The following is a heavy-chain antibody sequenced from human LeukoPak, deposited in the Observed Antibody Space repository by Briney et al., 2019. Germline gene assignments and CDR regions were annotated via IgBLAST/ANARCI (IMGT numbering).Heavy chain of an antibody. CDR1: GFTFSSYG. J-gene: IGHJ4*02. CDR3: AKIPLRDGMGY. V-gene: IGHV3-30*18. Sequence: GGSLRLSCAASGFTFSSYGMHWVRQAPGKGLEWVAVISYDGSNKYYADSVKGRFTISRDNSKNTLYLQMNSLRAEDTAVYYCAKIPLRDGMGYWGQGTLVTVSS. CDR2: ISYDGSNK.